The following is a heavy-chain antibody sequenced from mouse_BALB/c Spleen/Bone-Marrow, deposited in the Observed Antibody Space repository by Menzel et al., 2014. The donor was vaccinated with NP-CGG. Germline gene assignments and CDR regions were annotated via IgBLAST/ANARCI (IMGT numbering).Heavy chain of an antibody. CDR1: GLDFSRYW. J-gene: IGHJ3*01. D-gene: IGHD2-3*01. V-gene: IGHV4-1*02. CDR2: INPGSNTI. Sequence: EVMLVESGGGLVQPGGSLKLSCAASGLDFSRYWMSWVRRAPGKGLEWIGEINPGSNTISYTPSLKDKFIISRDNAKNTLYLQMSKVRSEDTALYYCARLGYYGWFAYWGQGTLVTVSA. CDR3: ARLGYYGWFAY.